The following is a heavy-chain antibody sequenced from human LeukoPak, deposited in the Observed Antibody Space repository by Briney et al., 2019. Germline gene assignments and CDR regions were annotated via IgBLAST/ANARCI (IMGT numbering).Heavy chain of an antibody. J-gene: IGHJ3*02. CDR2: IYHSGST. Sequence: SGTLSLTCAVSGGSISSSNWWSWVRQPPGKGLEWIGDIYHSGSTNYNPSLKSRVTISVDKSKNQFSLKLSSVTAADTAVYYCARGGWYYDSSGENAFDIWGQGTMVTVSS. CDR1: GGSISSSNW. V-gene: IGHV4-4*02. D-gene: IGHD3-22*01. CDR3: ARGGWYYDSSGENAFDI.